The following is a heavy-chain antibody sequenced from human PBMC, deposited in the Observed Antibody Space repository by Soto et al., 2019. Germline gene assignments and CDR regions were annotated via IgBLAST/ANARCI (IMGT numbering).Heavy chain of an antibody. Sequence: GESLKISCVASGFTFSGYWMNWFRQAPGKGLEWVATINQDSSDKYYADSVKGRFSISRDNAKNSLYLQMNSLRAEDTAVYYCARGGYCSGGSCYLDSGMDVWGQGTTVTVSS. CDR2: INQDSSDK. CDR3: ARGGYCSGGSCYLDSGMDV. D-gene: IGHD2-15*01. V-gene: IGHV3-7*01. CDR1: GFTFSGYW. J-gene: IGHJ6*02.